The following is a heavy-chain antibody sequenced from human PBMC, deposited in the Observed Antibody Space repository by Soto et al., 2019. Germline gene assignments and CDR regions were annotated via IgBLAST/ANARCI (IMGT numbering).Heavy chain of an antibody. V-gene: IGHV3-23*01. Sequence: PGGSRRLSCAASGFTFTNYAMGWVRQAPGKGLEWVSVVSSGGSTYYADSVTGRFTVSRDNSKNTLSLQMNSLRAEDTAVYYCAKRRGAGGHFDYWGQGALVTVSS. CDR1: GFTFTNYA. J-gene: IGHJ4*02. CDR2: VSSGGST. D-gene: IGHD2-15*01. CDR3: AKRRGAGGHFDY.